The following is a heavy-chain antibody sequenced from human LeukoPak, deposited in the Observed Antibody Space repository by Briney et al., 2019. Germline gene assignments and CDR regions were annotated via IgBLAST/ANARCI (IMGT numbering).Heavy chain of an antibody. Sequence: SGPTLVNPTQTLTLTCTFSGFSLSTSGVGVGWIRQPPGKALEWLALIYWDGDKRYSPSLESRLTITTDTSKNQVVLTMTNMDPVDTATYYCVHRGAESMAYYFNYWGQGTLVTVSS. CDR3: VHRGAESMAYYFNY. CDR2: IYWDGDK. J-gene: IGHJ4*02. D-gene: IGHD2/OR15-2a*01. CDR1: GFSLSTSGVG. V-gene: IGHV2-5*02.